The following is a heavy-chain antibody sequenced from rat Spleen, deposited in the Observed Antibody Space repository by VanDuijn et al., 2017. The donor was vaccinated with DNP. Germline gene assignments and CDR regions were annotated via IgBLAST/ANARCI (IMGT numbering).Heavy chain of an antibody. CDR2: IYHDGGT. CDR3: ARDYYDSSYYYAFGY. V-gene: IGHV2-17*01. D-gene: IGHD1-12*02. CDR1: GFSLTSDG. J-gene: IGHJ2*01. Sequence: VQLKETGPGLVQPTQTLSLTCTVSGFSLTSDGVHWIRQPPGKGLEWMGIIYHDGGTDYNSAIKSRLSISRDTSKSQVFLKINSLQTDDTAMYCCARDYYDSSYYYAFGYWGQGVMVTVSS.